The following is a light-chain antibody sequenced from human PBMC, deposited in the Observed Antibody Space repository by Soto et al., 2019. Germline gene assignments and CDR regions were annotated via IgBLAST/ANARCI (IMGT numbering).Light chain of an antibody. V-gene: IGKV1-39*01. Sequence: DIQMTQSPSSLSASVGDRVTITCRATQSISRYLNWFQQKPGKAPKLLIYAASSLQSGVPSRFSGSGSGTDFTLIISSLQPEDFATYFCQQSYSAPRTFGQGTRVEIK. J-gene: IGKJ2*01. CDR2: AAS. CDR3: QQSYSAPRT. CDR1: QSISRY.